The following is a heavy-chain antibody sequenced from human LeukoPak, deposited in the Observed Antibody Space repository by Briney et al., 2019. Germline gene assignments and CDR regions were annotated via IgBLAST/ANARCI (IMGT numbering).Heavy chain of an antibody. CDR3: AKDPRKMGPIFSYDVFDM. J-gene: IGHJ3*02. Sequence: PGGSLRLSCAASGFSFSSYWMHWVRQAPGKGLEWVAVISYDGSNKYYADSVKGRFTISRDNSKNTLYLQMNSLRADDTAVYYCAKDPRKMGPIFSYDVFDMGGKGTMVPVSS. CDR2: ISYDGSNK. CDR1: GFSFSSYW. D-gene: IGHD1-26*01. V-gene: IGHV3-30*18.